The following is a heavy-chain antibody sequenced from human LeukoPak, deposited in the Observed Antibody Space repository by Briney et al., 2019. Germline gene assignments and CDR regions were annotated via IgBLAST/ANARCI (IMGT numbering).Heavy chain of an antibody. D-gene: IGHD3-10*01. CDR2: ISSSGTTI. Sequence: PGGSLRLSCAASGFTFTDYYMSWIRQAPGKGLEWVSYISSSGTTISYADSVKGRFTISRDNAKNSLYLQMNSLRAEDTAVYYCARVAYGSGLVDASDIWGQGTMVTVSS. CDR3: ARVAYGSGLVDASDI. CDR1: GFTFTDYY. J-gene: IGHJ3*02. V-gene: IGHV3-11*01.